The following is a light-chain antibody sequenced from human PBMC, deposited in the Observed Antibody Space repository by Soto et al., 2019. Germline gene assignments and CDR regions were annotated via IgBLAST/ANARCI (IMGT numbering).Light chain of an antibody. CDR2: DAS. CDR1: RSIRTS. J-gene: IGKJ5*01. V-gene: IGKV3-11*01. CDR3: QQRNVWPPIT. Sequence: EIVFTESPGTLSLSPGDRATLSCRASRSIRTSLAWYQQKPGQAPRLVIFDASNRANGVPARFGGSGSGTDFTLTINSLEPEDFAVYYCQQRNVWPPITFGQGTRLEIK.